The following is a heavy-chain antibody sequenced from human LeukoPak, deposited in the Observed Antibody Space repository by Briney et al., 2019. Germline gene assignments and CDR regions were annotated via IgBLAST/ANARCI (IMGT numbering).Heavy chain of an antibody. CDR2: INHSGST. J-gene: IGHJ4*02. Sequence: PSETLSLTCAVYGGSLSGYYWSWMRHPPGKGRVGMGEINHSGSTNYNPSLKSRVSISVDTSKNQFSLKLSSVTAADTAVYYCARGRGGSYLAYWGQGTLVTVSS. V-gene: IGHV4-34*01. CDR3: ARGRGGSYLAY. CDR1: GGSLSGYY. D-gene: IGHD3-16*01.